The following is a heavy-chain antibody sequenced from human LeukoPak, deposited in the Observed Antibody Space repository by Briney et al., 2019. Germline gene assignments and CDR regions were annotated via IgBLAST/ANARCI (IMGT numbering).Heavy chain of an antibody. J-gene: IGHJ6*03. D-gene: IGHD1-14*01. V-gene: IGHV1-8*03. CDR2: MNPNSGNT. CDR3: ASWGTSSDYMDV. CDR1: GYTFTGYY. Sequence: GASVKVSCKASGYTFTGYYMHWVRQATGQGLEWMGWMNPNSGNTGYAQKFQGRVTITRNTSISTAYMELSSLRSEDTAVYYCASWGTSSDYMDVWGKGTTVTVSS.